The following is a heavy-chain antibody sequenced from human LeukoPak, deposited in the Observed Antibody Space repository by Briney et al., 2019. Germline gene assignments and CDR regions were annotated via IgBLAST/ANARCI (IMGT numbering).Heavy chain of an antibody. V-gene: IGHV1-58*01. CDR3: AADTTFYYGSASYYPLPVDY. CDR1: GFTFTSSA. CDR2: IVVGSGNT. J-gene: IGHJ4*02. D-gene: IGHD3-10*01. Sequence: ASVKVSCKASGFTFTSSAVQWVRQARGQRLEWIGWIVVGSGNTNYAQKFQERVTITRDMSTSTAYMELSSLRSEDTAVYYCAADTTFYYGSASYYPLPVDYWGQGTLVTVCS.